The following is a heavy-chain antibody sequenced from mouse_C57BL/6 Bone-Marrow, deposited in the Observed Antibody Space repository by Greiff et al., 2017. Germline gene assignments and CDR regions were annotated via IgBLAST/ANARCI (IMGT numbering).Heavy chain of an antibody. V-gene: IGHV1-22*01. J-gene: IGHJ4*01. CDR1: GYTFTDYN. CDR2: INPNNGGT. D-gene: IGHD2-3*01. Sequence: EVQLQQSGPELVKPGASVKLSCKASGYTFTDYNMHWVKQSHGKSLEWIGYINPNNGGTSYNQKFKGKATLPVNKTSSTDYMELRSLTSEDSAVYYCARGGWLLFCDMDFWGQGTSVTVSS. CDR3: ARGGWLLFCDMDF.